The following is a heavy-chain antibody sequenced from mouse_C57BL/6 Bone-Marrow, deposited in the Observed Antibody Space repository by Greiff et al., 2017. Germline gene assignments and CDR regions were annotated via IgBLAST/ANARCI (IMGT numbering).Heavy chain of an antibody. Sequence: QVQLQQSGAELARPGASVKMSCKASGYTFTSYTMHWVKQRPGPGLAWIGYINPSSGYTKYNQKFKDKVTLTADKSSSTAYMQLSSLTSEDSAVYYCARGAYYGFAYWGQGTLVTVSA. CDR1: GYTFTSYT. V-gene: IGHV1-4*01. CDR2: INPSSGYT. J-gene: IGHJ3*01. CDR3: ARGAYYGFAY. D-gene: IGHD2-10*01.